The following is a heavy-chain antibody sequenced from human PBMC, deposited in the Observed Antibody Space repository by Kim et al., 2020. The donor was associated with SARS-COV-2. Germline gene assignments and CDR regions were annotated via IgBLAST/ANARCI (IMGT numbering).Heavy chain of an antibody. J-gene: IGHJ4*01. V-gene: IGHV4-34*01. D-gene: IGHD3-16*01. CDR3: ASRVGIRFGGLLFGAQFD. CDR2: LNHSGST. CDR1: GVSFSDYY. Sequence: SETLSLTCAVYGVSFSDYYWNWIRQTPAKGLEWIGQLNHSGSTNYNPSLKSRVTISVDTSSNQSSLKLKSVTAADTSVSYSASRVGIRFGGLLFGAQFD.